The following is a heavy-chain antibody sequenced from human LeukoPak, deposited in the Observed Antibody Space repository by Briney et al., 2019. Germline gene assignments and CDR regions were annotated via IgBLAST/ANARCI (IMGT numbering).Heavy chain of an antibody. J-gene: IGHJ6*03. Sequence: ASVKVSCKASGYTFTGYYMHWVRQAPGQGLEWMGWINPNSGGTNYAQKFQGRVTMTRDTSISTAYMELSRLRSDDTAVYYCARHTIFGVGYYYYMDVWGKGTTVTVSS. CDR1: GYTFTGYY. CDR3: ARHTIFGVGYYYYMDV. V-gene: IGHV1-2*02. CDR2: INPNSGGT. D-gene: IGHD3-3*01.